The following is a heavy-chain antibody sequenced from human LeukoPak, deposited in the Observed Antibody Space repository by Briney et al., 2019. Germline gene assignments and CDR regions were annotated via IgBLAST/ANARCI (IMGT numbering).Heavy chain of an antibody. CDR1: GFTFSSYA. Sequence: GGSLRLSCAASGFTFSSYAMSWVRQAPGKGLEWVSGISSSGSNTYHADSVKGRFTISRDNSKNTLYLQMNSLRAEDTAVYYCAKTSVGEGRIIGSGYFDNWGQGTLVTVSS. J-gene: IGHJ4*02. CDR2: ISSSGSNT. V-gene: IGHV3-23*01. D-gene: IGHD2-15*01. CDR3: AKTSVGEGRIIGSGYFDN.